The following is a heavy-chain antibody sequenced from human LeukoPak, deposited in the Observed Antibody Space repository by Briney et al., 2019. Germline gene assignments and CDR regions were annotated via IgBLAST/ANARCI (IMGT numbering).Heavy chain of an antibody. CDR2: ISSSGSTI. J-gene: IGHJ4*02. D-gene: IGHD3-10*01. CDR3: AREGGSGSYLKYYFDY. Sequence: PGGSLRLSCAASGFTFSSYEMNWVRQAPGKGLEWVSYISSSGSTIYYADSVKGRFTISRDNAKNSLYLQMNSLRAEDTAVYYCAREGGSGSYLKYYFDYWVQGTLVTVSS. V-gene: IGHV3-48*03. CDR1: GFTFSSYE.